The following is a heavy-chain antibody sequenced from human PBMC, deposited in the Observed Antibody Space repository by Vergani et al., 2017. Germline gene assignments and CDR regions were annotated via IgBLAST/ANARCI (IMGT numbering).Heavy chain of an antibody. J-gene: IGHJ4*02. D-gene: IGHD6-19*01. CDR1: GYTFTSYG. Sequence: QVQLVQSGAEVKKPGASVKVSCKASGYTFTSYGISWVRQAPGQGLECMGWISGYNGNINYAQKFQGRVTMTTDTSTSTAYMELRSLRSDDAAVDYCGGGGAGAGTGFSVYWGQGTPVTVSS. CDR2: ISGYNGNI. CDR3: GGGGAGAGTGFSVY. V-gene: IGHV1-18*01.